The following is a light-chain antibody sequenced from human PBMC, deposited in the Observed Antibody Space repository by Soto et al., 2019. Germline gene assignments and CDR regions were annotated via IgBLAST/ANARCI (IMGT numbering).Light chain of an antibody. CDR2: EVS. V-gene: IGLV2-8*01. CDR1: SSDVGGYNY. Sequence: QSALTQPPSASGSPGQSVTISCTGTSSDVGGYNYVSWYQQHPGKAPKLMIYEVSKRPSGVPDRFSGSKSGNTASLTVSGLPGEDGADYYCSSYAGSNNLVFGGGTKLTVL. J-gene: IGLJ2*01. CDR3: SSYAGSNNLV.